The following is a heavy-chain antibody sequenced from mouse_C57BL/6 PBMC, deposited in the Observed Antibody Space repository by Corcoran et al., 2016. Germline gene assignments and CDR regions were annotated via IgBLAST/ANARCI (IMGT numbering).Heavy chain of an antibody. Sequence: EVQLQQSGPELVKPGAAVKISCKASGYTFTDYYMNWVKQSHGKSIEWIGDINPNNGGTSYNQKFKGKATLTVDKSSSTAYMELRSLTSEDSAVYYCARGNGSSFAYWGQGTLVTVSA. V-gene: IGHV1-26*01. J-gene: IGHJ3*01. CDR1: GYTFTDYY. D-gene: IGHD1-1*01. CDR2: INPNNGGT. CDR3: ARGNGSSFAY.